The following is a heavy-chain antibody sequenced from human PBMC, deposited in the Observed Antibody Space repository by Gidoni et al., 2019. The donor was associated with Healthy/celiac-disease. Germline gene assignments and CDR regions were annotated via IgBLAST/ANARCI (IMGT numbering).Heavy chain of an antibody. D-gene: IGHD2-15*01. CDR1: GFPFSSYS. CDR3: ARDVAATPYYFDY. J-gene: IGHJ4*02. CDR2: ISSSSSYI. V-gene: IGHV3-21*01. Sequence: EVQLVESGGGLVKPGWSLRLSCAASGFPFSSYSMNWVRQAPGKGLEWVSSISSSSSYIYYADSVKGRFTISRDNAKNSLYLQMNSLRAEDTAVYYCARDVAATPYYFDYWGQGTLVTVSS.